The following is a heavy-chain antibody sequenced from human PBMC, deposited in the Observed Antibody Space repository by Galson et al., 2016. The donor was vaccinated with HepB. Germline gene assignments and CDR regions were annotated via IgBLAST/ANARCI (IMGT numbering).Heavy chain of an antibody. CDR3: AKRPYSHGWHYGMDV. Sequence: SLRLSCAASGFSFSSYAMSWVRQAPGKGLEWVSGITSGGTTYYADSAKGRFTISRANSKNILYLQMKSLRDEDAAVYYCAKRPYSHGWHYGMDVWGQGTPVTVSS. CDR2: ITSGGTT. J-gene: IGHJ6*02. CDR1: GFSFSSYA. V-gene: IGHV3-23*01. D-gene: IGHD5-18*01.